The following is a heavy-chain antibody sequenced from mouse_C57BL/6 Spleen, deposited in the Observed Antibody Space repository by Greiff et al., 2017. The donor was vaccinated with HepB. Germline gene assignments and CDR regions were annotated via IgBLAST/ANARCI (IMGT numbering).Heavy chain of an antibody. V-gene: IGHV1-61*01. CDR1: GYTFTSYW. CDR3: ARRHYGSSYGY. J-gene: IGHJ2*01. D-gene: IGHD1-1*01. Sequence: QVQLQQPGAELVRPGSSVKLSCKASGYTFTSYWMDWVKQRPGQGLEWIGNIYPSDSETHYNQKFKDKATLTVDKSSSTAYMQLSSLTSEDSAVYYCARRHYGSSYGYWGQGTTLTVSS. CDR2: IYPSDSET.